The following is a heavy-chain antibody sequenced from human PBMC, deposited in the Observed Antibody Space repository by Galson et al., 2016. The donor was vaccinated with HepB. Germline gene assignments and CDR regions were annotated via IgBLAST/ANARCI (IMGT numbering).Heavy chain of an antibody. D-gene: IGHD3-16*01. CDR2: FYTSDSI. V-gene: IGHV4-4*07. J-gene: IGHJ4*02. CDR3: ARGRGCGGIFDY. Sequence: ETLSLTCTVSGDSIGLYYWNWIRQPAGKGLEWIGRFYTSDSIDYNPSLNSRVTLSLETAKNQFSLQLRSVTAADTAIYYCARGRGCGGIFDYWGLGTLVTVSS. CDR1: GDSIGLYY.